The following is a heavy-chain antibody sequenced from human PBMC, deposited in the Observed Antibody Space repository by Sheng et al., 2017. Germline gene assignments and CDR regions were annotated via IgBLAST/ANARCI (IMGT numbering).Heavy chain of an antibody. J-gene: IGHJ4*02. V-gene: IGHV3-9*03. CDR2: ISWNSGSI. D-gene: IGHD4-17*01. CDR3: AKSWSGDYHETIFDY. Sequence: EVQLVESGGGLVQPGRSLRLSCAASGFTFDDYAMHWVRQAPGKGLEWVSGISWNSGSIGYADSVKGRFTISRDNAKNSLYLQMNSLRAEDMALYYCAKSWSGDYHETIFDYWGQGTLVTVSS. CDR1: GFTFDDYA.